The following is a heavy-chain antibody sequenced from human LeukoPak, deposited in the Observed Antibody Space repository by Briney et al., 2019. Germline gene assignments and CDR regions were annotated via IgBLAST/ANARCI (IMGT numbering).Heavy chain of an antibody. Sequence: PSETLSLTCGVYGGSFSGYDWSWVRQPPGKGLEWIGEINDGGDTNYNPSLKSRVTMSVDTSKNHSSLEVRSMTAADTAVYYCARGLGWKVATMGLFFMDVWGEGTTVTVSS. V-gene: IGHV4-34*01. CDR3: ARGLGWKVATMGLFFMDV. CDR1: GGSFSGYD. CDR2: INDGGDT. D-gene: IGHD5-24*01. J-gene: IGHJ6*03.